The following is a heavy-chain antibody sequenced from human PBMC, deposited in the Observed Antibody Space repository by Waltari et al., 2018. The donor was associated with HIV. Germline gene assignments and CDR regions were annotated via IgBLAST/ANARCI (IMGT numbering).Heavy chain of an antibody. V-gene: IGHV3-15*01. J-gene: IGHJ3*02. D-gene: IGHD3-22*01. CDR3: TTGRNYYDSSGYARDAFDI. CDR2: IKSKTDGGTT. Sequence: EVQLVESGGGLVKPGGSLRLSCAASGFTFSNAWMSWVRQAPGTGLEGVGRIKSKTDGGTTDYAAPVKGRFTISRDDSKNTLYLQMNSLKTEDTAVYYCTTGRNYYDSSGYARDAFDIWGQGTMVTVSS. CDR1: GFTFSNAW.